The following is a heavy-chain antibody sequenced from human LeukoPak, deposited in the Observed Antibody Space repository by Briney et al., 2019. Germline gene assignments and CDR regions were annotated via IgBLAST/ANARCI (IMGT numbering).Heavy chain of an antibody. CDR2: VDYNGAT. Sequence: SETLSLTCTVSGGSISSYYWSWIRQFPGKGLEWIGNVDYNGATKYNPSLQSRVTISLDTFNNQFSLTLTSLTAADTALYFCARGYYEAFDYWGQGRLVTVSS. CDR1: GGSISSYY. V-gene: IGHV4-59*01. CDR3: ARGYYEAFDY. D-gene: IGHD3-16*01. J-gene: IGHJ4*02.